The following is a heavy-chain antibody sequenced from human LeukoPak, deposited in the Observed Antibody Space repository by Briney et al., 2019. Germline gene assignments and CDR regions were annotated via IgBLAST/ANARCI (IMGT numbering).Heavy chain of an antibody. Sequence: ASVKVSCKASGYTFTSYDINWVRQATGQGLEWMGWMNPNSGNTGYAQKFQGRVTMTRNTSISTAYMELSSLRSEDTAVYYCARTMVRGVIIALRWFDPWGQGTLVTVSS. CDR1: GYTFTSYD. D-gene: IGHD3-10*01. CDR3: ARTMVRGVIIALRWFDP. J-gene: IGHJ5*02. CDR2: MNPNSGNT. V-gene: IGHV1-8*01.